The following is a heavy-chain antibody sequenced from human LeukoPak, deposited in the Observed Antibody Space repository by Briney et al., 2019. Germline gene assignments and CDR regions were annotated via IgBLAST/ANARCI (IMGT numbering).Heavy chain of an antibody. D-gene: IGHD3-3*01. Sequence: SETLSLTCAVYGGSFSGYYWSWIRQPPGKGLEWIGEINHSGSTNYNPSLKSRVTISVDTSKNQFSLKLSSVTAADTAVYYCARAAPLDYDFRSGYYTTREGDNWFDPWGQGTLVTVSS. CDR2: INHSGST. J-gene: IGHJ5*02. V-gene: IGHV4-34*01. CDR1: GGSFSGYY. CDR3: ARAAPLDYDFRSGYYTTREGDNWFDP.